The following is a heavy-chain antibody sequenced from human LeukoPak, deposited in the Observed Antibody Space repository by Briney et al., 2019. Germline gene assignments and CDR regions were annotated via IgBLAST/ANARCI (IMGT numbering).Heavy chain of an antibody. J-gene: IGHJ4*02. CDR1: GFTFSNYE. CDR3: ARDAGYYGSGSYLAY. D-gene: IGHD3-10*01. V-gene: IGHV3-48*03. Sequence: PGGSLRLSCAASGFTFSNYEMHWVRQAPGKGLEWVSYISSSGSDIYYADSVKGRFTISRDNAKNSLYLHMNSLRAEDTAVYYCARDAGYYGSGSYLAYWGQGTLVTVSS. CDR2: ISSSGSDI.